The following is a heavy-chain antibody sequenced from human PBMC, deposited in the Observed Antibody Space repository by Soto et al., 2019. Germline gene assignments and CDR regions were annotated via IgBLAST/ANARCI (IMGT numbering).Heavy chain of an antibody. J-gene: IGHJ5*02. CDR2: IYSSGRT. CDR3: ASIYDSSGYYYGNNWFDP. Sequence: PSETLSLTCTVSGGSISSYYWSWIRQPPGKGLEWIGYIYSSGRTDYNPSLKSRVTISVDTSKNQFSLKLSSVTAADTAVYYCASIYDSSGYYYGNNWFDPWGQGTLVTVSS. CDR1: GGSISSYY. V-gene: IGHV4-59*12. D-gene: IGHD3-22*01.